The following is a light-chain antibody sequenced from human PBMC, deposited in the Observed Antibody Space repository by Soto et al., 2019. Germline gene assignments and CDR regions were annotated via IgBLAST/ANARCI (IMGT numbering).Light chain of an antibody. CDR1: QSVNSN. J-gene: IGKJ5*01. V-gene: IGKV3-15*01. CDR2: GAS. CDR3: QHYTLYSAP. Sequence: EIVMTQSPATLSVSPGERATLSCRASQSVNSNLAWYQQKPGQAPRLLIYGASTRVAGIPARFSGSGSGTQFSLTISSLQSEDFATYYCQHYTLYSAPFGQGTRV.